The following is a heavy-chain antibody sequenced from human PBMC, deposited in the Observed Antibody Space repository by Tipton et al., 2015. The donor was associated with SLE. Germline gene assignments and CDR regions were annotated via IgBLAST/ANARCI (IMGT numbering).Heavy chain of an antibody. Sequence: QVQLVQSGAEVKKPGSSVKVSCKASGGTFSSYAISWVRQAPGQGLEWMGWISAYNGNTNYAQKLQGRVTMTTDTSTSTAYMELRSLRSDDTAVYYCARDRIRGELLRVFDYWGQGTLVTVSS. CDR2: ISAYNGNT. V-gene: IGHV1-18*01. J-gene: IGHJ4*02. CDR3: ARDRIRGELLRVFDY. CDR1: GGTFSSYA. D-gene: IGHD1-26*01.